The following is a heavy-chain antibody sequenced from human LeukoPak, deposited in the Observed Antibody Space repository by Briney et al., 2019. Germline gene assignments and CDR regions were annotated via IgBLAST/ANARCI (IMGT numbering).Heavy chain of an antibody. CDR2: IYTSGST. CDR1: GGSIITSYY. J-gene: IGHJ4*02. CDR3: ARGELEPSYFGY. D-gene: IGHD1-1*01. Sequence: SETLSLTCTVSGGSIITSYYWSWIRQPAGKGLEYIGRIYTSGSTSYNPSLKSRVTMSLATSKNQFSLRLTSVTAADTAVYYCARGELEPSYFGYWGQGALVTVSS. V-gene: IGHV4-4*07.